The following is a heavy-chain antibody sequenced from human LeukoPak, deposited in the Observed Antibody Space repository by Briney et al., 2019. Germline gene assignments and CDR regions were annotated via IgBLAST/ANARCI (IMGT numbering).Heavy chain of an antibody. V-gene: IGHV3-21*01. CDR2: ITGSSSYI. Sequence: GGSLRLSCAASGFTFRSYSMHWVRQAPGKGLEWVSSITGSSSYIYYADSVKGRFTISRDNAKNSLYLQMNSLRAEDTAVYYCAKASGSYENYWGQGTLVTVSS. D-gene: IGHD1-26*01. CDR3: AKASGSYENY. CDR1: GFTFRSYS. J-gene: IGHJ4*02.